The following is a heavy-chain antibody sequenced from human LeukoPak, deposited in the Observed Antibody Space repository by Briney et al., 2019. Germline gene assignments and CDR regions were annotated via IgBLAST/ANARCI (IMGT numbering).Heavy chain of an antibody. D-gene: IGHD3-9*01. CDR2: FDPEDGET. V-gene: IGHV1-24*01. CDR1: GYTLTELS. CDR3: ATATYYDILTGYSYYFDY. J-gene: IGHJ4*02. Sequence: ASVKVSCKVSGYTLTELSMHWVRQAHGKGLEWMGGFDPEDGETIYAQKFQGRVTMTEDTSTDTAYMELSSLRSEDTAVYYCATATYYDILTGYSYYFDYWGQGTLVTVSS.